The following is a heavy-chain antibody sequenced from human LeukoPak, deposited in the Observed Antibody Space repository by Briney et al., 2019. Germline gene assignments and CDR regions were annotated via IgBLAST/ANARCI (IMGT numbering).Heavy chain of an antibody. CDR2: IIPIFGTA. CDR3: ARGRFLEWLLSGAFDI. D-gene: IGHD3-3*01. Sequence: SVKVSCKASGGTFSSYAISWVRQAPGQGLEWMGRIIPIFGTANYAQKFQGRVTITTDESTSTAYMELSSLRSEDTAVYYCARGRFLEWLLSGAFDIWGQGTMVTVSS. J-gene: IGHJ3*02. V-gene: IGHV1-69*05. CDR1: GGTFSSYA.